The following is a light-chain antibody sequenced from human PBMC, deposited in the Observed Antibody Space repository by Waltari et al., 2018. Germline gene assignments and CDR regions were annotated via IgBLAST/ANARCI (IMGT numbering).Light chain of an antibody. Sequence: EVVLTQSPAALSLSPGERASLPFRASQSLDTSLAWYPQTPGQAPRIVIYDASKRATGIPPRFSGSGSGTDFTLTISSLEPEDFTVYYCQQHSNWPPSITFGQGTRLE. CDR2: DAS. J-gene: IGKJ5*01. CDR3: QQHSNWPPSIT. V-gene: IGKV3-11*01. CDR1: QSLDTS.